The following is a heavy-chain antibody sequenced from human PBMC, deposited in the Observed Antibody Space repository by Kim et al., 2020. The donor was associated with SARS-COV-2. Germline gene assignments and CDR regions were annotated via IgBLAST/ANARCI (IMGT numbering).Heavy chain of an antibody. V-gene: IGHV4-34*01. Sequence: SETLSLTCAVYGGSFSGYYWSWIRQPPGKGLEWIGEINHSGSTNYNPSLKSRVTISVDTSKNQFSLKLSSVTAADTAVYYCARGISYYYGSGSYYNRTPYYYYGMDVWGQGTTVTVSS. CDR3: ARGISYYYGSGSYYNRTPYYYYGMDV. D-gene: IGHD3-10*01. CDR1: GGSFSGYY. J-gene: IGHJ6*02. CDR2: INHSGST.